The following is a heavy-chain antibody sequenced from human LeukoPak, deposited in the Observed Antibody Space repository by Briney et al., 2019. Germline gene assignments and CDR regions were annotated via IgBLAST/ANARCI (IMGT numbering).Heavy chain of an antibody. V-gene: IGHV3-49*04. CDR1: GFTFGDYG. CDR2: FSSKAYGGTT. D-gene: IGHD2-8*02. Sequence: GGSLRLSCTASGFTFGDYGMNWVRQAPGEGLELVGIFSSKAYGGTTEYAASVKGRLTISRDDSNSIAYLQMNSLKTEDTAVYFCIRDQYCTGGTCYFDYWGQGTLVTVSS. CDR3: IRDQYCTGGTCYFDY. J-gene: IGHJ4*02.